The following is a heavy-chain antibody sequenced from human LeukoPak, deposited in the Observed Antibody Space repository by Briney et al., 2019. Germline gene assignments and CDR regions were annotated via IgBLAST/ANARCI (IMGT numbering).Heavy chain of an antibody. CDR1: GFTFSSYA. D-gene: IGHD4-23*01. V-gene: IGHV3-21*01. CDR3: ARDINRWEIPRGGGFDS. CDR2: ISSSSSYM. J-gene: IGHJ4*02. Sequence: GRSLRLSCAASGFTFSSYAMHWVRQAPGKGLEWVSSISSSSSYMHYADSLKGRFTISRDNAKNSLFLQMNSLRAEDTAVYYCARDINRWEIPRGGGFDSWGRGALVTVSS.